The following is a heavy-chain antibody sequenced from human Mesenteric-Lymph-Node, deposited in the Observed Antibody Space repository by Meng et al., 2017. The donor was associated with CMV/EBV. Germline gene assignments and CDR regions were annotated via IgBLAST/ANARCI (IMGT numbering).Heavy chain of an antibody. CDR2: ISGSGGST. D-gene: IGHD1-14*01. CDR1: GFTFGSFV. CDR3: ARINVAGLRLYYYYGMDV. Sequence: GESLKISCAASGFTFGSFVMNWVRQAPGKGLEWVSIISGSGGSTYYADSVKGRFTISRDNSKNTLYLQMNSLRAEDTAVYYCARINVAGLRLYYYYGMDVWGQGTTVTVSS. J-gene: IGHJ6*02. V-gene: IGHV3-23*01.